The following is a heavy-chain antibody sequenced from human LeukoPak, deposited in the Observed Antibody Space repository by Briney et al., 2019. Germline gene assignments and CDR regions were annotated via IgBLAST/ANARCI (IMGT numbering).Heavy chain of an antibody. CDR3: ARENSWWLVRGDY. CDR2: INTNTGNP. CDR1: GYTFTSYG. V-gene: IGHV7-4-1*02. Sequence: ASVKVSCKASGYTFTSYGISWVRQAPGQGLEWMGWINTNTGNPTYAQGFTGRFVFSLDTSVSTAYLQISSLKAEDTAVYYCARENSWWLVRGDYWGQGTLVTVSS. J-gene: IGHJ4*02. D-gene: IGHD6-19*01.